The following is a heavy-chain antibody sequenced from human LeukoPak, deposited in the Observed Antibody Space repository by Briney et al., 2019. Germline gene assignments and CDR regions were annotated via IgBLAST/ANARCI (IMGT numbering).Heavy chain of an antibody. CDR3: AKEDGDGSGDFDY. CDR2: ISWNSGSI. J-gene: IGHJ4*02. D-gene: IGHD3-10*01. CDR1: GFTFDDYA. V-gene: IGHV3-9*01. Sequence: GGSLRLSCAASGFTFDDYAMHWVRQAPGKGLEWVSGISWNSGSIGYADSVKGRFTISRDNAKNSLYLQMNSLRAEDTALYYCAKEDGDGSGDFDYWGRGTLVTVSS.